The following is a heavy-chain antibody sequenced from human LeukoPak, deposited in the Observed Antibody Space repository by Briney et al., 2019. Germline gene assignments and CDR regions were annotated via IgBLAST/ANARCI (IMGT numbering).Heavy chain of an antibody. CDR1: GGTFSSYA. J-gene: IGHJ3*02. V-gene: IGHV1-69*13. CDR3: ATSHYDSSGYGGAFDI. Sequence: ASVKVSCKASGGTFSSYAISWVRQATGQGLEWMGGIIPIFGTANYAQKFQGRVTITADESTSTAYLELSSLRSEDTAVYYCATSHYDSSGYGGAFDIWGQGTMVTVSS. CDR2: IIPIFGTA. D-gene: IGHD3-22*01.